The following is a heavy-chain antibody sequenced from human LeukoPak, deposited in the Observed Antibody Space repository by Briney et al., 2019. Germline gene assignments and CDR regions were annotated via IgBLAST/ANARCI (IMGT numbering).Heavy chain of an antibody. CDR2: IYTSGST. CDR1: GGSISSGSYY. CDR3: ARQASHLDY. D-gene: IGHD2-2*01. V-gene: IGHV4-61*02. Sequence: SETLSLTCTVSGGSISSGSYYWSWIRQPAGKGLEWIGRIYTSGSTNYNPSPKSRVTISVDTSKNQFSLKLSSVTAADTAVYYCARQASHLDYWGQGTLVTVSS. J-gene: IGHJ4*02.